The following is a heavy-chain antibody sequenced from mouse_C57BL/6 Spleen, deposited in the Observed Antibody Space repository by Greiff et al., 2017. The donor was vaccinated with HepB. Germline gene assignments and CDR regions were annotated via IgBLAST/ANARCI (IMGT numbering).Heavy chain of an antibody. CDR2: IYPGSGST. CDR3: ARTDDYDVPWFAY. Sequence: QVQLQQPGAELVKPGASVKMSCKASGYTFTSYWITWVKQRPGQGLEWIGDIYPGSGSTNYNEKFKSKATLTVDTSSSTAYMQLSSLTSEDSAVYYCARTDDYDVPWFAYWGQGTLVTVSA. J-gene: IGHJ3*01. CDR1: GYTFTSYW. D-gene: IGHD2-4*01. V-gene: IGHV1-55*01.